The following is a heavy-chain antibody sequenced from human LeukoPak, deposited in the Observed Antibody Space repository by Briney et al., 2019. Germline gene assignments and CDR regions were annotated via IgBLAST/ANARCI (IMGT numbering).Heavy chain of an antibody. V-gene: IGHV3-23*01. CDR3: VNDLHTAMDPDY. J-gene: IGHJ4*02. Sequence: GGSLRLSCAVSGITLCNYGMSWVRRAPGKGLEWVAGISGSGGGTVDADSVKGRFTISRDNSKNTLYLQMNSLRAEDTAVYYCVNDLHTAMDPDYCGQGALVTVSS. CDR1: GITLCNYG. CDR2: ISGSGGGT. D-gene: IGHD5-18*01.